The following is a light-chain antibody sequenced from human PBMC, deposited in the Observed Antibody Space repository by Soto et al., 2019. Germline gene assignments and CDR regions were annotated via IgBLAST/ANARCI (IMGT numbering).Light chain of an antibody. CDR1: PGISSTY. Sequence: EVVLTQSPATLSLSPGERATLSCRASPGISSTYLAWYQQKPGQAPRLLIYGASTRATGIPDRFSGSGSATAFTNTSSRLAHEDFAVYHCQQATCSPLYTFGQGTKLQI. V-gene: IGKV3-20*01. J-gene: IGKJ2*01. CDR3: QQATCSPLYT. CDR2: GAS.